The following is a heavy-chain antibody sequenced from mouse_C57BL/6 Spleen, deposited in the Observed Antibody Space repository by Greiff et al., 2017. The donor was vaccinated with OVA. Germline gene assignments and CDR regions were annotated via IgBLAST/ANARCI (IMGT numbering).Heavy chain of an antibody. CDR1: GYNFTSYG. Sequence: QVQLQQSGAELARPGASVKLSCKASGYNFTSYGISWVKQRTGQGLEWIGEIYPRSGNTYYNEKFKGKATLTADKSSSTAYMELRSLTSEDSAVDFCARENATYFDYWGQGTTLTVSS. CDR3: ARENATYFDY. V-gene: IGHV1-81*01. D-gene: IGHD6-1*01. CDR2: IYPRSGNT. J-gene: IGHJ2*01.